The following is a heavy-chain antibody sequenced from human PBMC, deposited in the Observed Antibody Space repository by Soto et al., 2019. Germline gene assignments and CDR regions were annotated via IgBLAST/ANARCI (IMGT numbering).Heavy chain of an antibody. CDR1: GGSFSGYY. CDR3: ARGFRQWLVYYYYGMDV. D-gene: IGHD6-19*01. V-gene: IGHV4-34*01. J-gene: IGHJ6*02. CDR2: INHSGST. Sequence: SETLSLTCAVYGGSFSGYYWSWIRQPPGKGLEWIGEINHSGSTNYNPSLKSRVTISVDTSKNQFSLKLSSVTAADTAVYYCARGFRQWLVYYYYGMDVWGQGTTVTVSS.